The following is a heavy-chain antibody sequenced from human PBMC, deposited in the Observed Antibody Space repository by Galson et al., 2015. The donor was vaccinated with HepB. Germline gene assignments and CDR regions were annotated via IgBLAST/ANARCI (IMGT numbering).Heavy chain of an antibody. Sequence: SLRLSCAASGFTFSSYAMSWVRQAPGKGLEWVSAISGSGGSTYYADSVKGRFTISRDNSKNTLYLQMNSLRAEDTAVYYCALGGVITGGRPPLPFDYWGQGTLVTVSS. J-gene: IGHJ4*02. V-gene: IGHV3-23*01. CDR1: GFTFSSYA. CDR2: ISGSGGST. CDR3: ALGGVITGGRPPLPFDY. D-gene: IGHD3-10*01.